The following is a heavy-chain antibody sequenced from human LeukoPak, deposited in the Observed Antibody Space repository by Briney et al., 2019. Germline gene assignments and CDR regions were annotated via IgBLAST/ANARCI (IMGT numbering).Heavy chain of an antibody. J-gene: IGHJ4*02. CDR3: ASEEWLLNNSDY. V-gene: IGHV3-21*01. CDR1: GFTFSDAW. Sequence: GGSLRLSCAASGFTFSDAWMSWVRQAPGKGLEWVSSISSSRSYKYYADSVKGRFTISRDNAKNSLYLQMNNLRAEDTAVYYCASEEWLLNNSDYWGQGTLVTVSS. CDR2: ISSSRSYK. D-gene: IGHD3-3*01.